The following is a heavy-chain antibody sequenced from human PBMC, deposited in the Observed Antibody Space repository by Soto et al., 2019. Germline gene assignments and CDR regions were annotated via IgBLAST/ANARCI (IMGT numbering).Heavy chain of an antibody. D-gene: IGHD6-19*01. J-gene: IGHJ6*02. CDR1: GYTFSSYD. Sequence: QVQLVQSGAEVKKPGASVVVSCKASGYTFSSYDINWVRRAAGQGLEWMGWMNPNNGNIGYAQRFQGRVTMTRGTSISTAYMELSSLRSEDTAVYYCARGAVAGLTYYGMDVWGQGTAVIVSS. V-gene: IGHV1-8*01. CDR3: ARGAVAGLTYYGMDV. CDR2: MNPNNGNI.